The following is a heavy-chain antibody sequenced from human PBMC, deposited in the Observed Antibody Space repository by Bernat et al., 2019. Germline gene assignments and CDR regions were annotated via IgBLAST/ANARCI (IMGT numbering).Heavy chain of an antibody. CDR2: ISGSGGST. J-gene: IGHJ6*04. Sequence: EVQLLESGGGLVQPGGSLRLSCAASGFTFSSYAMSWVRQAPGKGLEWVSAISGSGGSTYYADSVKGRFTISRDNTKNTLYLQMNSLRAEDTAVYYCASRPTIVVVPAATWGKGTTVTVSS. D-gene: IGHD2-2*01. V-gene: IGHV3-23*01. CDR3: ASRPTIVVVPAAT. CDR1: GFTFSSYA.